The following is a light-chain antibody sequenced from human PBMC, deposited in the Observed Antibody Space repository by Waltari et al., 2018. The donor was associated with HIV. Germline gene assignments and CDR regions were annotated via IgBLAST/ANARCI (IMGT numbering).Light chain of an antibody. CDR2: EVS. CDR1: SSDVGSYNL. CDR3: CSYAGSSTLV. J-gene: IGLJ2*01. Sequence: QSALTQPAPASGSPGQSITISCTGTSSDVGSYNLVSWYQQHPGKAPKLMIYEVSKRPSGVSNRFSGSKSGNTASLTISGLQAEDEADYYCCSYAGSSTLVFGGGTKLTVL. V-gene: IGLV2-23*02.